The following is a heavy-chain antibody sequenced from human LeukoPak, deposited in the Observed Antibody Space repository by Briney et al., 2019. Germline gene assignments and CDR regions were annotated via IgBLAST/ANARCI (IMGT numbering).Heavy chain of an antibody. CDR1: GGTFSSYA. CDR3: ARDILSVGAPWGS. J-gene: IGHJ4*02. CDR2: IIPILGIA. D-gene: IGHD3-16*01. Sequence: ASVKVSRKASGGTFSSYAISWVRQAPGQGLEWMGRIIPILGIANYAQKFQGRVTITADKSTSTAYMELSSLRSEDTAVYYCARDILSVGAPWGSWGQGTLVTVSS. V-gene: IGHV1-69*04.